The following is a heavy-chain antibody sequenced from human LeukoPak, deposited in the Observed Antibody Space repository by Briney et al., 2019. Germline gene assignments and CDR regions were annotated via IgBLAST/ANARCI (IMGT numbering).Heavy chain of an antibody. CDR1: GYTFTSYA. V-gene: IGHV1-2*02. CDR3: ARARIVVVPSAWQAFDI. J-gene: IGHJ3*02. Sequence: ASVKVSCKASGYTFTSYAMNWVRQAPGQGLEWMGWINPNSGGTNYAQKFQGRVTMTRDTSISTAYMELSRLRSDDTAVYYCARARIVVVPSAWQAFDIWGQGTMVTVSS. CDR2: INPNSGGT. D-gene: IGHD2-2*01.